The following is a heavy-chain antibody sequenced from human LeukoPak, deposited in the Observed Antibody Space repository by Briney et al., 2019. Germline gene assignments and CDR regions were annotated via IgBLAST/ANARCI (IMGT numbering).Heavy chain of an antibody. CDR3: ALPGYYYGMDV. CDR2: ISAYNGNT. V-gene: IGHV1-18*01. CDR1: GYTFTSYA. J-gene: IGHJ6*02. Sequence: GASVKVSCKASGYTFTSYAMNWVRQAPGQGLEWMGWISAYNGNTNYAQKLQGRVTMTTTSTAYMELRSLRSDDTAVYYCALPGYYYGMDVWGQGTTVTVSS.